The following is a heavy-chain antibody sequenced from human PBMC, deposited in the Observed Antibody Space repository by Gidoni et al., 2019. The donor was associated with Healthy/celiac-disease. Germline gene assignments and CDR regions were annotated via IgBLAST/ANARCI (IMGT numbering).Heavy chain of an antibody. Sequence: EVQLLESGGGLVQPGGSLSLSCAASGFTFSSTAMSWVRQAPGKGLEWVSAISGGGGRTYYADSVKGRFTISRDNSKNTLYLKMNSLRAEDTAVYYCAKDLATVTKQKVYWYFDLWGRGTLVTVSS. V-gene: IGHV3-23*01. J-gene: IGHJ2*01. CDR2: ISGGGGRT. CDR1: GFTFSSTA. D-gene: IGHD4-17*01. CDR3: AKDLATVTKQKVYWYFDL.